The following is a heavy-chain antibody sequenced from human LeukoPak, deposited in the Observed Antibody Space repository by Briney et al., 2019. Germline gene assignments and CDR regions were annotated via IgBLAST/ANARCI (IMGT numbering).Heavy chain of an antibody. CDR3: AILSVPGDYFDY. J-gene: IGHJ4*02. V-gene: IGHV3-30*02. D-gene: IGHD3-10*02. CDR2: IRYDGSNK. CDR1: GFTFSSYG. Sequence: PGGSLRLSCAASGFTFSSYGMHWVRQAPGKRLEWVTFIRYDGSNKFYADSVKGRFTISRDNSKNTLYLQMNNLRVEDTAVYYCAILSVPGDYFDYWGQGTLVTVSS.